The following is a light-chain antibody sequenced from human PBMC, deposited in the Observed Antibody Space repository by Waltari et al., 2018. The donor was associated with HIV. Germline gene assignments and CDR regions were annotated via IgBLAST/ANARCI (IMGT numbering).Light chain of an antibody. Sequence: QSVLTQPPSASGTPGQRVTISCSGSPSNIGNNSVNWYQQFPGSAPKLLLYRNSQRPLGVPDRFSGSKSGSSASLAISGPQADDEAHYYCASWDDTLGVVFGGGTTLTVL. CDR2: RNS. CDR1: PSNIGNNS. CDR3: ASWDDTLGVV. V-gene: IGLV1-44*01. J-gene: IGLJ2*01.